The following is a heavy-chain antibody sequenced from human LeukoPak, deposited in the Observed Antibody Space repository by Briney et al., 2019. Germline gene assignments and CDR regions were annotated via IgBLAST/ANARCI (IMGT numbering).Heavy chain of an antibody. V-gene: IGHV4-34*01. Sequence: SETLSLTCAVYGGSFSGYYWSWIRQPPGKGLEWIGEINHSGSTNYNPSLKSRVTISVDTSKNQFSLKLSSVTAADTAVYYCVRYKGLWLRGGGNYFDYWGQGTLVTVSS. J-gene: IGHJ4*02. D-gene: IGHD5-18*01. CDR1: GGSFSGYY. CDR2: INHSGST. CDR3: VRYKGLWLRGGGNYFDY.